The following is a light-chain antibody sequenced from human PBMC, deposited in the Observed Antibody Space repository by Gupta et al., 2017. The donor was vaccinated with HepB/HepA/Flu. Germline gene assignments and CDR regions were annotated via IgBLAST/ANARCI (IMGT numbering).Light chain of an antibody. CDR2: DAC. CDR1: QNIITY. V-gene: IGKV3-11*01. Sequence: EIVLTQSPATLSLSPGERATLSCRASQNIITYLAWYQQKPGQPPRLLVHDACNRANGVPARFTGSRSGTDFTLTISSLEPEDSAFYYCQQLSNWPLTFGGGTKVAIK. J-gene: IGKJ4*01. CDR3: QQLSNWPLT.